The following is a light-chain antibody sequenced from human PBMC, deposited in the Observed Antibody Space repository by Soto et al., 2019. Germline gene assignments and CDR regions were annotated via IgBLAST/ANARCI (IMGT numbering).Light chain of an antibody. V-gene: IGKV1-17*03. CDR3: LQHNFYPPT. Sequence: DIQMTQSPSAMSASVGDRVTITCRASQGIHKYLAWFQQKPGKVPKRLIYGASNLQSGVPSRFSGSGSGTECTLTISSLQPEDFATYYCLQHNFYPPTFGQGTRLE. J-gene: IGKJ5*01. CDR1: QGIHKY. CDR2: GAS.